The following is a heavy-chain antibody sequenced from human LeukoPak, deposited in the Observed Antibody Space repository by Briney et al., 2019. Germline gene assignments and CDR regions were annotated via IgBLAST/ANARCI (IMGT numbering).Heavy chain of an antibody. Sequence: SETLSLTCTVSGGSISSYYWSWIRQPPGKGLEWIGYIYYSGSTNYNPSLKSRVTISVDTSKNQFSLKLSSVTAADTAVYSFARSLSLEAAGTFDPWGQGTLVTVPS. D-gene: IGHD6-13*01. CDR1: GGSISSYY. V-gene: IGHV4-59*01. CDR2: IYYSGST. CDR3: ARSLSLEAAGTFDP. J-gene: IGHJ5*02.